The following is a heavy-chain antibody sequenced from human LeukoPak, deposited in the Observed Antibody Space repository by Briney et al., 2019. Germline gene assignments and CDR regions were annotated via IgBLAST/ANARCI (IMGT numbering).Heavy chain of an antibody. J-gene: IGHJ4*02. CDR3: TTDSGIAVDAYYFDY. V-gene: IGHV3-15*01. CDR2: IKSKTDGGTT. Sequence: GGSLRLSCAASGFTVRDSDMSWVRQAPGKGLEWVGRIKSKTDGGTTDYAAPVKGRFTISRDDSKNTLYLQMNSLKTEDTAVYYCTTDSGIAVDAYYFDYWGQGTLVTVSS. CDR1: GFTVRDSD. D-gene: IGHD6-19*01.